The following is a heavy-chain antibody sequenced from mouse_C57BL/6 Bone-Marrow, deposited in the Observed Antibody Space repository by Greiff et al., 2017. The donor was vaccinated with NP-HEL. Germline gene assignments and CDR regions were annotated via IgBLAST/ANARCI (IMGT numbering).Heavy chain of an antibody. D-gene: IGHD1-1*01. CDR1: GYTFTDYY. V-gene: IGHV1-26*01. CDR2: INPNNGGT. CDR3: ARETYYGSSGWYFDV. J-gene: IGHJ1*03. Sequence: EVQLQQSGPELVKPGASVKISCKASGYTFTDYYMNWVKQSHGKSLEWIGDINPNNGGTSYNQKFKGKATLTVDKSSSTAYMELRSLTSEDSAVYYWARETYYGSSGWYFDVWGTGTTVTVSS.